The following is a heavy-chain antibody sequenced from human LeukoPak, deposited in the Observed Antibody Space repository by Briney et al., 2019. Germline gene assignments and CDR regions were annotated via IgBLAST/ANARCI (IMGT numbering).Heavy chain of an antibody. CDR1: GGSISSGGNY. Sequence: SQTLSLTCTVSGGSISSGGNYWSWIRQHPGKGLEWIGYIYYSGSTYYNPSLKSRVTISVDTSKNQFSLKLSSVTAADTAVYYSVRSVYSYGSFDCWGQGTLVTVSS. CDR2: IYYSGST. CDR3: VRSVYSYGSFDC. D-gene: IGHD5-18*01. V-gene: IGHV4-31*03. J-gene: IGHJ4*02.